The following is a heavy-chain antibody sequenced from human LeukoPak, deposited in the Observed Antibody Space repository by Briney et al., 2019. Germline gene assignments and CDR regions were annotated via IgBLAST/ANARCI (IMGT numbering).Heavy chain of an antibody. D-gene: IGHD1/OR15-1a*01. CDR2: IYYSGST. Sequence: PSETLSLTCTVSGGSISSGDYYWSWIRQPPGKGLEWIGYIYYSGSTYYNPSLKSRVTISVDTSKNQFSLKLSSVTAADTAVYYCARSPSNTPAYYFDYWGQGTLVTVSS. J-gene: IGHJ4*02. CDR3: ARSPSNTPAYYFDY. CDR1: GGSISSGDYY. V-gene: IGHV4-30-4*08.